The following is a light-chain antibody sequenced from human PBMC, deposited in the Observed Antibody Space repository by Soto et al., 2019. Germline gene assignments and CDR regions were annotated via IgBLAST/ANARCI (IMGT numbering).Light chain of an antibody. Sequence: EIVLTQSPATLSLSPGERATLSCRASQSVSSYLAWYQQKPGQAPRLLIYDASNRAPGIPARFSGSGSGTDFTLTISSREPEDVAVYYCQQRSNRPMYTFGQGTKLEIK. CDR3: QQRSNRPMYT. J-gene: IGKJ2*01. V-gene: IGKV3-11*01. CDR1: QSVSSY. CDR2: DAS.